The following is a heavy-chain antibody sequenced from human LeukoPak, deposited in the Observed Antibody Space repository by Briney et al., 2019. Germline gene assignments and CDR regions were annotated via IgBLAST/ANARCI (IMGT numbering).Heavy chain of an antibody. D-gene: IGHD3-3*01. J-gene: IGHJ6*02. V-gene: IGHV4-59*01. CDR2: IYYSGST. Sequence: SETLSLTCTVSGGSISSYYWNWIRQPPGKGLEWIGYIYYSGSTNYNPSLKSRVTISVDTSKNQFSLKLSSVTAADTAVYYCARGEYDFWSGYSPPRYYYYYGMDVWGQGTTVTVSS. CDR3: ARGEYDFWSGYSPPRYYYYYGMDV. CDR1: GGSISSYY.